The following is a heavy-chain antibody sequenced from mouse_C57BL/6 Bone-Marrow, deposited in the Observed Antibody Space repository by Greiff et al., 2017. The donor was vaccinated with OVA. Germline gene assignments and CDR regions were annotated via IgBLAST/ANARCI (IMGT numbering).Heavy chain of an antibody. CDR1: GYTFTDYY. CDR2: INPNNGGT. Sequence: VQLQQSGPELVKPGASVKISCKASGYTFTDYYMNWVKQSHGKSLEWIGDINPNNGGTSYNQKFKGKATLTVDKSSSTAYMELRSLTSEDSAVYYCVRGYYFDYWGQGTTLTVSS. J-gene: IGHJ2*01. V-gene: IGHV1-26*01. CDR3: VRGYYFDY.